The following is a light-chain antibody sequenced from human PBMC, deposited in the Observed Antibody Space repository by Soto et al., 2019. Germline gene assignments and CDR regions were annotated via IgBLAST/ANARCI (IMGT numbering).Light chain of an antibody. CDR1: QSVSSNY. V-gene: IGKV3-20*01. Sequence: EIVLTQSPGTLSLSPGERGTLSCRASQSVSSNYLAWYQQKPGQAPRLLIYSAFSRATGIPARFSGSGSGTDFSLTISSLEPEDFPVYYCHYYGSSPWTFGQGTKVEIK. CDR2: SAF. CDR3: HYYGSSPWT. J-gene: IGKJ1*01.